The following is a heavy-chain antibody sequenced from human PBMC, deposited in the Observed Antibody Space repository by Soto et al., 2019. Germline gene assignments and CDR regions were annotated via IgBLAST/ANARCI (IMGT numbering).Heavy chain of an antibody. V-gene: IGHV1-18*01. CDR1: GYTFTSYG. CDR2: ISAYNGNT. Sequence: GASVKVSCKASGYTFTSYGISWVRQAPGQGLEWMGWISAYNGNTNYAQKLQGRVTMTTDTSTSTAYTELRSLRSDDTAVYYCAREWLVVRGVFPSGRFDPWGQGXLVTVYS. D-gene: IGHD3-10*01. J-gene: IGHJ5*02. CDR3: AREWLVVRGVFPSGRFDP.